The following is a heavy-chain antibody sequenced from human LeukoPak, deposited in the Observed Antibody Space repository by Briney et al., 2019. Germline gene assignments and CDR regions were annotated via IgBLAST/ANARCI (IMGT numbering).Heavy chain of an antibody. D-gene: IGHD2-21*02. CDR2: INPNSGGT. CDR3: ARGVTARGFYYYMDV. CDR1: GYTFTGYY. J-gene: IGHJ6*03. V-gene: IGHV1-2*02. Sequence: ASVKVSCKASGYTFTGYYMHWVRQAPGQGLEWMGWINPNSGGTNYAQKFQGRVTMTRDTSISTAYMELSRLKSDDTAVFYCARGVTARGFYYYMDVWGKGTTVTISS.